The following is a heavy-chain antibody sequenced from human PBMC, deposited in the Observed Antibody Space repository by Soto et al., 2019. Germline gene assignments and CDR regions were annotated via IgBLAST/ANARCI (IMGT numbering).Heavy chain of an antibody. D-gene: IGHD4-17*01. CDR3: ARQGQYGDHET. V-gene: IGHV3-48*02. CDR2: DGAAGTI. CDR1: GFSLSIYT. Sequence: WGSLRLSCVVSGFSLSIYTMNLVRQSPGKRLEWVAHDGAAGTILYADSVKGRFTVSRDNAKNSMYLQINILRDGDTAVYYCARQGQYGDHETWRQGGLFTVSS. J-gene: IGHJ5*02.